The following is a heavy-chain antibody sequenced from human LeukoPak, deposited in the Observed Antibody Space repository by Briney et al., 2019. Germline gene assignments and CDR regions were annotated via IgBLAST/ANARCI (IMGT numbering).Heavy chain of an antibody. CDR2: INHSGST. J-gene: IGHJ5*02. CDR1: GGSFSGYY. Sequence: SETLSLTCAVYGGSFSGYYWSWIRQPPGKGLEWIGEINHSGSTNYNPSLKSRVTISVDTSKNQFSLKLSSVTAADTAVYYCARARSRYNWFDPWGQGTLVTASS. CDR3: ARARSRYNWFDP. V-gene: IGHV4-34*01. D-gene: IGHD2-15*01.